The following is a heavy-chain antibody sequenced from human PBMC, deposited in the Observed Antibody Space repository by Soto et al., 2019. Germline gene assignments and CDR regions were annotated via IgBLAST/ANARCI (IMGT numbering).Heavy chain of an antibody. D-gene: IGHD3-9*01. Sequence: GGSLRLSCAASGFTFTNSAMSWVRQAPGKGLEWVSAISGSGDNTYYADSVQGRFTVSRDNSKNTLYLQMNSLRAEDTAVYFCAKEGQYGVLSGYYYYWGQGTLVTVSS. J-gene: IGHJ4*02. CDR2: ISGSGDNT. CDR1: GFTFTNSA. CDR3: AKEGQYGVLSGYYYY. V-gene: IGHV3-23*01.